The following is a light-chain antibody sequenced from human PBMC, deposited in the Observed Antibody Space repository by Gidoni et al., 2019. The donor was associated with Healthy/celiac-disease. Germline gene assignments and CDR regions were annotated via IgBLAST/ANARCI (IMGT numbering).Light chain of an antibody. J-gene: IGLJ1*01. Sequence: QSALTQPASVSGSPGQSITISCTGTSSDVGGYNSVSWYQQHPGKAPKLMIYEVSNRPSGVPDRFSGSKSGNTASLTISGLQAEDEADYYCSSYTSSSTLEVFGTGTKVTVL. CDR1: SSDVGGYNS. CDR2: EVS. CDR3: SSYTSSSTLEV. V-gene: IGLV2-14*01.